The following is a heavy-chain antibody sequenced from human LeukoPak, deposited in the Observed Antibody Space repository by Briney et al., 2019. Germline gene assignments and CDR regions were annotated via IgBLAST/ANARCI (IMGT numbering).Heavy chain of an antibody. CDR3: ARDRVSPTGFDP. V-gene: IGHV1-3*01. Sequence: KFQGRVTITGDTSASTAYMELSSLRSEDTAVYYCARDRVSPTGFDPWGQGTLVTVSS. J-gene: IGHJ5*02.